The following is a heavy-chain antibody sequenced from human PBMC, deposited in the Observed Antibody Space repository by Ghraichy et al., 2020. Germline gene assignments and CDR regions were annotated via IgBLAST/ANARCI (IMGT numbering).Heavy chain of an antibody. CDR3: ARELGSSFDY. Sequence: GESINISCAASGFTVSSNYMSWVRQAPGKGLEWVSVIYSGGSTYYADSVKGRFTISRHNSKNTLYLQMNSLRAEDTAVYYCARELGSSFDYWGQGTLVTVSS. J-gene: IGHJ4*02. V-gene: IGHV3-53*04. CDR2: IYSGGST. D-gene: IGHD6-6*01. CDR1: GFTVSSNY.